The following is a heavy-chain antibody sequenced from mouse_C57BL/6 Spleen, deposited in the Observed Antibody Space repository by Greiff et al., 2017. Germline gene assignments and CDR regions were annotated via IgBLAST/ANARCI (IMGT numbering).Heavy chain of an antibody. CDR3: GRMEGYYGRDY. V-gene: IGHV1-4*01. CDR2: INPSRGYT. Sequence: QVQLKESGAELARPGASVKMSCQASGYTFTSYTMHWVKQRPGQGLEWIGYINPSRGYTKYTQKFKDKATLTADKSSSTAYMQLSSLTSEDSAVYYYGRMEGYYGRDYWGQGTTLTVSS. D-gene: IGHD1-1*01. J-gene: IGHJ2*01. CDR1: GYTFTSYT.